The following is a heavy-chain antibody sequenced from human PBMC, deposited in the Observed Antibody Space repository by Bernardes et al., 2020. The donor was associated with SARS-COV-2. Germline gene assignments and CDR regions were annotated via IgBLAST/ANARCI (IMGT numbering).Heavy chain of an antibody. CDR3: AKGPTGNMDV. Sequence: SVKVSCKASRGTLSSYTISWVRQVRGQGLEWMGRIIPVIGIPTYSQKFQDRVTITADQSTNTAYMELSSLRSDDTAVYYCAKGPTGNMDVWGRGTTVTVSS. J-gene: IGHJ6*03. CDR1: RGTLSSYT. CDR2: IIPVIGIP. V-gene: IGHV1-69*02.